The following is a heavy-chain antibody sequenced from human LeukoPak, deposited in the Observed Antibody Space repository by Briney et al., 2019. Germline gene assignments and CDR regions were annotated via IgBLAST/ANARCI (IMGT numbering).Heavy chain of an antibody. CDR3: ARNGPGQQLISQILRTGGNWFDP. CDR2: IYYSGST. V-gene: IGHV4-39*07. D-gene: IGHD6-13*01. Sequence: PSETLSLTCTVSGGSISSSSYYWGWIRQPPGKGLEWIGSIYYSGSTYYNPSLKSRVTISVDTSKNQFSLKLSSVTAADTAVYYCARNGPGQQLISQILRTGGNWFDPWGQGTLVTVSS. CDR1: GGSISSSSYY. J-gene: IGHJ5*02.